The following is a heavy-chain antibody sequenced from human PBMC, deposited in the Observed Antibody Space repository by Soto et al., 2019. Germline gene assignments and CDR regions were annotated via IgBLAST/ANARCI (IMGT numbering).Heavy chain of an antibody. CDR1: GYTFTGYY. J-gene: IGHJ5*02. CDR3: ARALDIRYGSGSRWWFDP. D-gene: IGHD3-10*01. Sequence: QVQLVQSGAEVKKPGASVKVSCKASGYTFTGYYMHWVRQAPGQGLEWMGWINPNRGGTNYAQKFQGWVTMTRDTSISTAYMELSRLRSDDTAVYYCARALDIRYGSGSRWWFDPWGQGTLVTVSS. V-gene: IGHV1-2*04. CDR2: INPNRGGT.